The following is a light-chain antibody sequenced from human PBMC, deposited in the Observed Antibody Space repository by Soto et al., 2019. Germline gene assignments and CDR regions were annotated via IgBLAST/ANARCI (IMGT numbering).Light chain of an antibody. V-gene: IGKV3-20*01. CDR1: QSVSSSY. J-gene: IGKJ3*01. CDR2: GAS. CDR3: QQYGSSPPFT. Sequence: EIVLTQSPGTLSLSPGERATLSCRASQSVSSSYLAWYQQKPGQAPRLLIYGASSRATGIPDRFSGSGSGTVFTLTISRLAPEDFAVYYCQQYGSSPPFTFDPGTKVDIK.